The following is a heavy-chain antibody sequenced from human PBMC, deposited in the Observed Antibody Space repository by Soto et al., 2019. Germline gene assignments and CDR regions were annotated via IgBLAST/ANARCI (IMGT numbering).Heavy chain of an antibody. CDR2: ISWNSGSI. Sequence: EVQLVESGGGLVQPGRSLRLSCAASGFTFDDYAMHWVRQAPGKGLEWVSGISWNSGSIGYADSVKGRFTISRDNAKNSLYLQMNSLRAEDTALYYCAKDRGSMVRGVINAFDIWGQGTMVTVSS. D-gene: IGHD3-10*01. V-gene: IGHV3-9*01. J-gene: IGHJ3*02. CDR3: AKDRGSMVRGVINAFDI. CDR1: GFTFDDYA.